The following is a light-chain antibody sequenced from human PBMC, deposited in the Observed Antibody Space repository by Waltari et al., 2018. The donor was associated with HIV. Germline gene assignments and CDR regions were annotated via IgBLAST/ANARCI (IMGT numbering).Light chain of an antibody. CDR3: NSRDSSGNHHVV. CDR2: GKN. Sequence: SSELTQDPAVSVALGQTVRITCQGDSLRSYYASWYQQKPGQAPVLVIYGKNNRPLGIPDRISGSSSGNTASLTITGAQAEDEADYYCNSRDSSGNHHVVFGGGTKLTVL. V-gene: IGLV3-19*01. CDR1: SLRSYY. J-gene: IGLJ2*01.